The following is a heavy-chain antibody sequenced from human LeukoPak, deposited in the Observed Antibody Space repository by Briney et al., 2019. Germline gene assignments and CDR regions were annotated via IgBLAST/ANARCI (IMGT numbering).Heavy chain of an antibody. CDR1: GFTFSNAW. V-gene: IGHV3-15*07. J-gene: IGHJ6*02. CDR3: TTDRRPIEYSSSSYYYGMDV. CDR2: IKSKTDDGTT. D-gene: IGHD6-6*01. Sequence: GGSLRLSCAVSGFTFSNAWMNWARQAPGKGLEWVGRIKSKTDDGTTDYAAPVKGRFSISRDDSKNTLYLQMNSLKTEDTAVYYCTTDRRPIEYSSSSYYYGMDVWGQGTTVIVSS.